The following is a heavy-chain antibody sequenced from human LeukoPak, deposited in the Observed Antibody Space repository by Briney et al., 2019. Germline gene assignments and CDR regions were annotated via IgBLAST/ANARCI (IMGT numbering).Heavy chain of an antibody. CDR2: MNPNSGNT. CDR1: GYTFTNYD. J-gene: IGHJ6*02. V-gene: IGHV1-8*01. CDR3: ALRVDYYYYYGMDV. Sequence: GASVKVSCKASGYTFTNYDINWVRQATGQGLEWMGWMNPNSGNTGYAQKFQGRVTMTRNTSISTAYMELSSLRSEDTAVYYCALRVDYYYYYGMDVWGQGTTVTVSS.